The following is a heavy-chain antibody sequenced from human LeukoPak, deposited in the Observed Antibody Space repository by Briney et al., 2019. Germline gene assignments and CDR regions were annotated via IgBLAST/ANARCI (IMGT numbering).Heavy chain of an antibody. V-gene: IGHV1-2*02. D-gene: IGHD2-2*02. Sequence: GASVKVSCKVSGYTLTELSMHWVRQAPGKGLEWMGWINPNSGGTNYAQKFQGRVTMTRDTSISTAYMELSRLRSDDTAVYYCARENSHGQYQLLYRGWFDPWGQGTLVTVSA. CDR1: GYTLTELS. CDR2: INPNSGGT. J-gene: IGHJ5*02. CDR3: ARENSHGQYQLLYRGWFDP.